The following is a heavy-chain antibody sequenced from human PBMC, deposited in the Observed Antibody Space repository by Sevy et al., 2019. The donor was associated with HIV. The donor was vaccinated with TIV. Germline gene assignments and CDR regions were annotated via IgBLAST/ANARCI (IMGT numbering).Heavy chain of an antibody. D-gene: IGHD3-16*02. Sequence: GGSLRLSCAASVFTFSSYAMSWVRQAPGKGLEWVSAISGSGGSTYYADSVKGRFTISRDNSKNTLYLQMNSLRAEDTAVYYCAKAQPGVWGSYRSNWFDPWGQGTLVTVSS. CDR1: VFTFSSYA. V-gene: IGHV3-23*01. J-gene: IGHJ5*02. CDR3: AKAQPGVWGSYRSNWFDP. CDR2: ISGSGGST.